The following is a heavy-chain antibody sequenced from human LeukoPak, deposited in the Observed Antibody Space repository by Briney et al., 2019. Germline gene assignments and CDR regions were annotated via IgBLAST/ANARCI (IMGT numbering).Heavy chain of an antibody. CDR1: GYTFTGYY. V-gene: IGHV1-2*02. D-gene: IGHD3-3*01. Sequence: ASVKVSCKASGYTFTGYYMHWVRQAPGQGLEWMGWINPNSGGTNYAQKFQGRVTMTRDTSISTAYMELSRLRSDDTAVYYCARDLTIFGVGPFDYRGQGTLVTVSS. CDR3: ARDLTIFGVGPFDY. CDR2: INPNSGGT. J-gene: IGHJ4*02.